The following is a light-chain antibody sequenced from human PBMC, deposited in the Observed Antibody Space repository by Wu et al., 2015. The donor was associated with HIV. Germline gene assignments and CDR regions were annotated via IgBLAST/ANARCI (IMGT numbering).Light chain of an antibody. Sequence: EIVLTQSPGTLSLSPGDRATLSCRASQSVNTNYLAWYQQKPGQTPRLLIYGVNTRATDIPDRSLGSGSGTDFTLTISRLEPEDFAVYYCQQYANSPLTFGGGTRWRSN. CDR3: QQYANSPLT. CDR2: GVN. J-gene: IGKJ4*01. V-gene: IGKV3-20*01. CDR1: QSVNTNY.